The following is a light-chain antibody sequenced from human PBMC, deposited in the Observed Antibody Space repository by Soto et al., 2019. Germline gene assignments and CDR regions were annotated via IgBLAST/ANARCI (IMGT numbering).Light chain of an antibody. Sequence: QLVLTQPASVSGSPGQSITISCTGTSSDVGGSKLVSWYHHHPGKAPKLIIYEDTKRPSGVSTRFSGSKSGNTASLTISGLQAEDEADYSCCSYATGATWVFGGGTKLTV. CDR2: EDT. J-gene: IGLJ3*02. CDR3: CSYATGATWV. V-gene: IGLV2-23*01. CDR1: SSDVGGSKL.